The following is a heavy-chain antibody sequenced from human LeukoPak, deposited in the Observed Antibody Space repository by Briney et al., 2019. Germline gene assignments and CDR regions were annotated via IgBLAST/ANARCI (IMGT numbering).Heavy chain of an antibody. J-gene: IGHJ4*02. Sequence: PSETLSLTCTVSGGSISSSSYYWGWIRQPPGKGLEWIGTIYYSGSTYYNPSLKSRVTISVDTSKNQFSLKLSSVTAADTAVYYCASLPLTYYYDSSGYYIDYWGQGTLVTVSS. CDR1: GGSISSSSYY. D-gene: IGHD3-22*01. CDR2: IYYSGST. V-gene: IGHV4-39*01. CDR3: ASLPLTYYYDSSGYYIDY.